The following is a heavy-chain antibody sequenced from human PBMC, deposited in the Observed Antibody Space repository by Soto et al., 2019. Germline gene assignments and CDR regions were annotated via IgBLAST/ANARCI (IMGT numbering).Heavy chain of an antibody. J-gene: IGHJ6*02. CDR3: ARTILYVGRFCGMDV. V-gene: IGHV1-69*02. CDR2: ITPVLDMA. Sequence: QVQLVQSGAEVKKPGSSVRVSCKASGGTFSSNTLSWVRQAPGQGLEWMGRITPVLDMADYEQKFQDRLTIQEEKSTNIDNMELGSLSSEDTAIYYCARTILYVGRFCGMDVWGQGTTVTVSS. CDR1: GGTFSSNT. D-gene: IGHD3-3*01.